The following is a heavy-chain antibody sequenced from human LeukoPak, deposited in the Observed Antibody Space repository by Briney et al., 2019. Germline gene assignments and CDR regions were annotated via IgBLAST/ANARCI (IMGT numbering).Heavy chain of an antibody. D-gene: IGHD2-15*01. CDR3: VRGAWKGYCSGGSCYALLNLDV. V-gene: IGHV3-30*01. J-gene: IGHJ6*04. Sequence: GRSLRLSCAASGFTFSSYAMHWVRQGPGKGLEWVAVTSYDGSNKYYADSVKGRFTISRDNSKNTLYLQMNSLRAEDTAVYYCVRGAWKGYCSGGSCYALLNLDVWGKGTTVTVSS. CDR2: TSYDGSNK. CDR1: GFTFSSYA.